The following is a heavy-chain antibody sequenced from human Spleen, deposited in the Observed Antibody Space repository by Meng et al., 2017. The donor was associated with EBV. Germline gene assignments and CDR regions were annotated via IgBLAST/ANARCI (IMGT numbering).Heavy chain of an antibody. CDR3: SRPMTTVTTYWFDP. Sequence: LAHAAAGFKVLAAPATVSCKTYGFTIKSVYSHLVRAAPGQGLKLMGWIHPTPANPTAAYGFAGRIGFSLAPSVNTAYLQLSSLKAEDTAVYYCSRPMTTVTTYWFDPWGQGTLVTVSS. CDR1: GFTIKSVY. D-gene: IGHD4-17*01. J-gene: IGHJ5*02. CDR2: IHPTPANP. V-gene: IGHV7-4-1*02.